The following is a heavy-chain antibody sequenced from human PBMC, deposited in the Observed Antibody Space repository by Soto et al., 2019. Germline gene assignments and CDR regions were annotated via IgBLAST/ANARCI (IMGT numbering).Heavy chain of an antibody. CDR2: IYHTGTT. V-gene: IGHV4-39*01. Sequence: PSETLSLTCTVSGDSISSSTYYWGWIRQPPGKGLEWIGCIYHTGTTYYNPSLKSRVTISVDTSKNQFSLKLSSVTAADTAVYYCARHYFSSSSMFDYWGQGTLGTVS. CDR3: ARHYFSSSSMFDY. D-gene: IGHD6-6*01. CDR1: GDSISSSTYY. J-gene: IGHJ4*02.